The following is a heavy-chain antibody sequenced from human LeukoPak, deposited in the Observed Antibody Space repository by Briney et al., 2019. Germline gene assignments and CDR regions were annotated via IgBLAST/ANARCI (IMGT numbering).Heavy chain of an antibody. CDR3: ARGDGFWSGYPTTTFDY. CDR2: IIPIFGTA. D-gene: IGHD3-3*01. CDR1: GGTFSSYA. Sequence: ASVKVSCKASGGTFSSYAISWVRQAPGQGLEWMGGIIPIFGTANYAQKFQGRVTITADESTSTAYMELSTLRSEDTAVYYCARGDGFWSGYPTTTFDYWGQGTLVTVSS. J-gene: IGHJ4*02. V-gene: IGHV1-69*13.